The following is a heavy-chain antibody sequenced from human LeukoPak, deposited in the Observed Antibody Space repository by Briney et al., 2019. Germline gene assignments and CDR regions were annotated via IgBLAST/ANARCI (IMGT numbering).Heavy chain of an antibody. J-gene: IGHJ3*02. Sequence: PSETLSLTCAVYGGSFSGYYWSWIRQPPGKGLEWIGEINHSGSTNYNPSLKSRVTISVDTSKNQFSLKLSSVTAADTAVYYCARDRYYGSGRWRAFDIWGQGTMDTVSS. D-gene: IGHD3-10*01. CDR1: GGSFSGYY. V-gene: IGHV4-34*01. CDR2: INHSGST. CDR3: ARDRYYGSGRWRAFDI.